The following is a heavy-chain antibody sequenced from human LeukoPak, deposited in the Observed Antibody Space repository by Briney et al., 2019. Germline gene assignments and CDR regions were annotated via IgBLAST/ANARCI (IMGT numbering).Heavy chain of an antibody. J-gene: IGHJ4*02. CDR3: ARQFTVTKYYFDY. CDR1: GYTFTSYD. V-gene: IGHV1-8*03. CDR2: MNPNSGNT. D-gene: IGHD4-17*01. Sequence: ASVKVSCKASGYTFTSYDINWVRQATGQGLEWMGWMNPNSGNTGYAQKFQGRVTITRNTSISTAYMELSSLRSEDTAVYYCARQFTVTKYYFDYWGQGTLVTVSS.